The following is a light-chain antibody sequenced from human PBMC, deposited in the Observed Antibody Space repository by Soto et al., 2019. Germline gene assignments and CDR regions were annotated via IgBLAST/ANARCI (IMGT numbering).Light chain of an antibody. Sequence: EIVLTQSPATLSLSPGERATLSCGASQSVSSYLAWYQQKPGQAPRLLIYDASSRATGIPDRFSGGGSGTDFTLTISRLEPEDFAVYYCQQFSSYPLTFGGGTKVDI. J-gene: IGKJ4*01. CDR3: QQFSSYPLT. V-gene: IGKV3D-20*01. CDR2: DAS. CDR1: QSVSSY.